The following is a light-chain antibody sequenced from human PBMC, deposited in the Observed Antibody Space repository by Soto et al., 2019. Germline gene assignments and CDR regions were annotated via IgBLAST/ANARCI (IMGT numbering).Light chain of an antibody. V-gene: IGLV2-14*01. CDR2: DVS. CDR1: SSDVGGYNY. J-gene: IGLJ1*01. CDR3: SSYTSSTYYV. Sequence: QSALTQPASVSGSPGQSITISCTGTSSDVGGYNYVSWYQQHPGKAPKLMIYDVSNRPSGVSNRFSGSKSGNTASLTISGLQAEDEADYYCSSYTSSTYYVFGTGTKLTVI.